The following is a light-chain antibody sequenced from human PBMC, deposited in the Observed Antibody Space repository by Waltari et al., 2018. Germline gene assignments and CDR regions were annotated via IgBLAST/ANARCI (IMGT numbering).Light chain of an antibody. V-gene: IGLV1-40*01. Sequence: QSVLTQPPSVSGAPGQRVTISCTGSTSNLGAGYDVHWYQQHPRTAPKLLIYVNTNRPSGVPDRFSASKSGASASLAITGLQAEDEADYYCQSYDSSLTAWVFGGGTKLTVL. CDR2: VNT. CDR3: QSYDSSLTAWV. J-gene: IGLJ3*02. CDR1: TSNLGAGYD.